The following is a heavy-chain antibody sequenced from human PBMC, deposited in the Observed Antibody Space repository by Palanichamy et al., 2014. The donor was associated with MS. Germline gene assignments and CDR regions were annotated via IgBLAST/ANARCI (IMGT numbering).Heavy chain of an antibody. J-gene: IGHJ4*02. Sequence: QVQLQQWGAGLLKPSETLSLTCAVYGGSFSGYYWSWIRQPPGKGLEWIGEINHSGSTNYNPSLKSRVTISVDTSKNQFSLKLSSVTAADTAVYYCARVRSKSRYSSSRGFSNFDYWDQGTLVTVSS. CDR1: GGSFSGYY. V-gene: IGHV4-34*01. CDR2: INHSGST. D-gene: IGHD6-13*01. CDR3: ARVRSKSRYSSSRGFSNFDY.